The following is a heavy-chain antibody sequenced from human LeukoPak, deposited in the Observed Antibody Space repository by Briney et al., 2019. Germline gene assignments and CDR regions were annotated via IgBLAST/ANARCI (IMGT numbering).Heavy chain of an antibody. CDR2: ISYDGSNK. D-gene: IGHD3-22*01. CDR1: GFTFSSYG. V-gene: IGHV3-30*18. CDR3: AKEGGYYDSSGYGFDY. Sequence: GSLRLSCAASGFTFSSYGLHWVRQAPGKGLEWVAVISYDGSNKYYADSVKGRFTISRDNSKNTLYLQMNSLRTEDTAVYDCAKEGGYYDSSGYGFDYWGQGTLVTVSS. J-gene: IGHJ4*02.